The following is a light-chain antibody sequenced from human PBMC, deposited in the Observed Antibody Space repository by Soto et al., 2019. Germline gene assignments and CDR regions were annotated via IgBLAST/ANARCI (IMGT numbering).Light chain of an antibody. Sequence: QSVLTQPPSGSGAPGQRVTISCTGSSSNIGAGYDVHWYQQLPGTAPKLLIYGNSNRPSGVPDRFSGSKSGTSASLAITGLQAEDEAHYYCQSYDSSLSGSVFGGGTKVTLL. J-gene: IGLJ2*01. CDR3: QSYDSSLSGSV. V-gene: IGLV1-40*01. CDR1: SSNIGAGYD. CDR2: GNS.